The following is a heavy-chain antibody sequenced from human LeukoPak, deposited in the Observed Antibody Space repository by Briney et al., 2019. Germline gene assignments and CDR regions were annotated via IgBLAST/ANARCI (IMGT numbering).Heavy chain of an antibody. J-gene: IGHJ4*02. CDR2: ITSSSSDI. V-gene: IGHV3-48*01. CDR1: GFTFSSYS. CDR3: ARGNDDFWSGYPCDY. D-gene: IGHD3-3*01. Sequence: GGSLRLSCAASGFTFSSYSMNWVRQAPGKGLEWVSYITSSSSDIYYADSVKGRFTISRDNAKNSLYLQMNSLRAEDTAVYHCARGNDDFWSGYPCDYWGQGTLVTVSS.